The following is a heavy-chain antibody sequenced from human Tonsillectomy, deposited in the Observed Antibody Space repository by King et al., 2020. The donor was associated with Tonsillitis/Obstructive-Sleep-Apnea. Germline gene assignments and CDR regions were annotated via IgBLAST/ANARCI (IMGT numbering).Heavy chain of an antibody. CDR3: ARGSYDSDAFDI. J-gene: IGHJ3*02. Sequence: ITLKESGPTLVKPTQTLTLTCTFSGFSLSTGGVGVGWIRQPPGKALEWLALIYWDDDERYRPSLKSRLSITKDTSKNPVGLIMTNMDTVDTATYYCARGSYDSDAFDIWGQGTMVTVS. CDR2: IYWDDDE. D-gene: IGHD3-10*01. CDR1: GFSLSTGGVG. V-gene: IGHV2-5*02.